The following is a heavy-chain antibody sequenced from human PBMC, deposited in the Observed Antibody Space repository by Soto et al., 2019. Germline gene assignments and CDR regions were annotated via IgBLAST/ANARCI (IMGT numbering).Heavy chain of an antibody. J-gene: IGHJ5*02. V-gene: IGHV1-18*01. CDR3: ARDQTRVGATTRFDP. D-gene: IGHD1-26*01. Sequence: ASVKVSCKASGYTFTSYGISWVRQAPGQGLEWMGWISAYNGNTNYAQKLQGRVTMTTDTSTSTAYMELRSLRSDDTAVYYCARDQTRVGATTRFDPWGQGTLVTVSS. CDR2: ISAYNGNT. CDR1: GYTFTSYG.